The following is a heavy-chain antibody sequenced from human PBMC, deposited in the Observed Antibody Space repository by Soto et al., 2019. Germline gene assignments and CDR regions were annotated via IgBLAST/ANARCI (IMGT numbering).Heavy chain of an antibody. CDR3: ARGGSSPRRQWKGGMDV. Sequence: QVQLVQSGAEVKKPRASVKVSCKASGYTFTSYDINWVRQATGQGLEWMGWMNPNSGNTGYAQKFQGRVTMTRNTSISTAYMELSSLRSEDTAVYYCARGGSSPRRQWKGGMDVWGQGTTVTVSS. J-gene: IGHJ6*02. CDR1: GYTFTSYD. D-gene: IGHD6-6*01. V-gene: IGHV1-8*01. CDR2: MNPNSGNT.